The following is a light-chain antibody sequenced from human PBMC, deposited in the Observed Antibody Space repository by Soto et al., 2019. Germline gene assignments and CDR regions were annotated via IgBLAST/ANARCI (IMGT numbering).Light chain of an antibody. CDR2: GAS. CDR3: QRFGTSPPWT. CDR1: QSVSSSY. Sequence: ESVLTQSPSTLSLSPGQRSTLPCRASQSVSSSYLAWYQQKPRQAPRLXIYGASTRATGIPARFSGSGSATDFTPTITRLEPEDFAVYYCQRFGTSPPWTFGQGTKVDIK. V-gene: IGKV3-20*01. J-gene: IGKJ1*01.